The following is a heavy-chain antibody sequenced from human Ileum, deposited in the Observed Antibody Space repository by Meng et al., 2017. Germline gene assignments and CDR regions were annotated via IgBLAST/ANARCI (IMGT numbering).Heavy chain of an antibody. D-gene: IGHD3-10*01. CDR3: ARVVSSGTFGDWFDP. V-gene: IGHV1-8*01. CDR1: GYTFTSYD. J-gene: IGHJ5*02. Sequence: QVQLVQSEAEVRKPGALVKVSCRASGYTFTSYDIPWVRQAPGQGLEWMGWMSPNSGNTGYSQNFQGRVTLTRSTPLRTVYMELSSLQSEDTAVYYCARVVSSGTFGDWFDPWGQGTLVTVSS. CDR2: MSPNSGNT.